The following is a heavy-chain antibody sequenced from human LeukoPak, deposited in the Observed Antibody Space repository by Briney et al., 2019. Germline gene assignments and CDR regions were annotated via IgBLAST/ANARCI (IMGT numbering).Heavy chain of an antibody. CDR3: AGAATYYYDSSGYLNY. Sequence: GGSLRLSCAASGFTFSSYAMHWVRQAPGKGLEYVSAISSNGGSTYYANSVKGRFTISRDNSKNTLYLQMGSLRAEDMAVYYCAGAATYYYDSSGYLNYWGQGTLVTVSS. J-gene: IGHJ4*02. V-gene: IGHV3-64*01. D-gene: IGHD3-22*01. CDR1: GFTFSSYA. CDR2: ISSNGGST.